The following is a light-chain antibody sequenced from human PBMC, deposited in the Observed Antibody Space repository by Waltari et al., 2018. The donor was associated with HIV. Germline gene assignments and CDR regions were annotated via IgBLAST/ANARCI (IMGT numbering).Light chain of an antibody. V-gene: IGLV1-51*01. CDR3: GTWDSSLSAGL. CDR2: DNN. CDR1: SSNIGARARFD. Sequence: QSVLTQPPSVSGAPGQRVTISCTGSSSNIGARARFDVHWYQQLPGTAPKLLIYDNNKRPSGIPDRFSGSKSGTSATLGITGLQTGDEADYYCGTWDSSLSAGLFGGGTKLTVL. J-gene: IGLJ3*02.